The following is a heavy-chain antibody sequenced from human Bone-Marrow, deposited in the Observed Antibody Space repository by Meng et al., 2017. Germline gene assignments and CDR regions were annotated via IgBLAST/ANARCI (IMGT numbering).Heavy chain of an antibody. Sequence: GVTFVDYARSGVRQVPGKGLEWVSGINWNGGSTGYADSVKGRFTISRDNAKNSLYLQMNSLRAEDTALYYCARDRSRGAGNDFQHWGQGTLVTVSS. V-gene: IGHV3-20*03. J-gene: IGHJ1*01. CDR1: GVTFVDYA. D-gene: IGHD1-1*01. CDR2: INWNGGST. CDR3: ARDRSRGAGNDFQH.